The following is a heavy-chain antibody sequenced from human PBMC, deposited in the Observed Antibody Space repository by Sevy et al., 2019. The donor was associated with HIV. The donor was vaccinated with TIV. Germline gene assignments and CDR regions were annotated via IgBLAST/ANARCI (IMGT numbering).Heavy chain of an antibody. J-gene: IGHJ4*02. D-gene: IGHD4-17*01. Sequence: GGSLRLSCAASGFTFSAYYMTWIRQAPGKGLEWVSYISGAGTYTNYVESVKGRFTISRDNSKNLLYLQMNSLRAEDTAVYFCARSRSNYGDYYFDYWGQGILVTVSS. CDR1: GFTFSAYY. CDR2: ISGAGTYT. V-gene: IGHV3-11*06. CDR3: ARSRSNYGDYYFDY.